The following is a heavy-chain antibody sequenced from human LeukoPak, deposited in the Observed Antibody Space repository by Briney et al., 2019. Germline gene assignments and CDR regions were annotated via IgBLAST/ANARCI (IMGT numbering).Heavy chain of an antibody. CDR1: GFTFSSYS. D-gene: IGHD5-18*01. CDR3: ALGYSYANYFRH. J-gene: IGHJ1*01. V-gene: IGHV3-21*01. Sequence: GGSLRLSCAASGFTFSSYSMNWVRQAPGKGLEWVSSISSSSSYIYYADSVKGRFTISRDNSKNTLYLQMNSLRAEDTAVYYCALGYSYANYFRHWGQGTLVTVSS. CDR2: ISSSSSYI.